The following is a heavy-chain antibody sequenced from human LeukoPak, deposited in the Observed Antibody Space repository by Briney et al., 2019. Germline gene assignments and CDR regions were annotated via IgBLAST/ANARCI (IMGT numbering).Heavy chain of an antibody. V-gene: IGHV4-34*01. Sequence: SETLSLTCAVYGGSFSGYYWSWIRQPPGKGLEWIGEINHSGSTNYNPSLKSRVTISVDTSKNQFSLKLSSVTAADTAVYYCARGPIAVAGAFDYWGQGTLVTVSS. D-gene: IGHD6-19*01. CDR1: GGSFSGYY. CDR3: ARGPIAVAGAFDY. CDR2: INHSGST. J-gene: IGHJ4*02.